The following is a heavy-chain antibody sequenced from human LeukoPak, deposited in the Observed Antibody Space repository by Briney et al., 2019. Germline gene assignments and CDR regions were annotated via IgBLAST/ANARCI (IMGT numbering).Heavy chain of an antibody. CDR3: ARGLGSYPYYFDY. Sequence: SETLSLTCTVSGGPISSYYWSWLRLPPGKGPEWIGSISYSGSTNYNPSLKSRVTISIDTSKNHFSLKVTSVTAADTAVYYCARGLGSYPYYFDYWGQGTLVTVSS. V-gene: IGHV4-59*01. J-gene: IGHJ4*02. CDR2: ISYSGST. D-gene: IGHD1-26*01. CDR1: GGPISSYY.